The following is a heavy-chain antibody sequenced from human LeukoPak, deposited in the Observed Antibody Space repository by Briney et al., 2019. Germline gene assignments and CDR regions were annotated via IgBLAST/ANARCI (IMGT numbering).Heavy chain of an antibody. Sequence: GGSLRLSCAASGFTSGFTFSSYNMSWVRQAPGKGLEWVGFIRSKAYGGTTEYAASVKGRFTISRDDSKSIAYLQMNSLKTEDTAVYYCTRDSSSWYYVAFDIWGQGTMVTVSS. J-gene: IGHJ3*02. CDR3: TRDSSSWYYVAFDI. V-gene: IGHV3-49*04. CDR1: GFTSGFTFSSYN. D-gene: IGHD6-13*01. CDR2: IRSKAYGGTT.